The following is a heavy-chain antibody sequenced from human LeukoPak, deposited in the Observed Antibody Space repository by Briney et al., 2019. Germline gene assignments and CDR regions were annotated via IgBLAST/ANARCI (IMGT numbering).Heavy chain of an antibody. D-gene: IGHD1-26*01. CDR2: ISSSSSYI. V-gene: IGHV3-21*04. CDR3: AIRSYSGSPRLNDY. CDR1: GFTFSSYS. Sequence: PGGSLRLSCAASGFTFSSYSMNWVRQAPGKGLEWVSSISSSSSYIYYADSVKGRFTISRDNAKNTLYLQMNSLRAEDTAVYYCAIRSYSGSPRLNDYWGQGTLVTVSS. J-gene: IGHJ4*02.